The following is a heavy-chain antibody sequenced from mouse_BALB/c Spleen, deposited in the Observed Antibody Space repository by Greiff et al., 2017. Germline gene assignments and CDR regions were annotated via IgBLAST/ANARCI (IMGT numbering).Heavy chain of an antibody. J-gene: IGHJ4*01. D-gene: IGHD2-4*01. V-gene: IGHV2-9*02. CDR1: GFSLTSYG. CDR3: ARATSTMITTPYAMDY. CDR2: IWAGGST. Sequence: VHLVESGPGLVAPSQSLSITCTVSGFSLTSYGVHWVRQPPGKGLEWLGVIWAGGSTNYNSALMSRLSISKDNSKSQVFLKMNSLQTDDTAMYYCARATSTMITTPYAMDYWGQGTSVTVSS.